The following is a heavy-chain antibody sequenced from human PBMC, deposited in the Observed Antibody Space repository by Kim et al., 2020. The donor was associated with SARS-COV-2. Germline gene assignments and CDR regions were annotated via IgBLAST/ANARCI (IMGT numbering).Heavy chain of an antibody. Sequence: LQGRVTMTTDTSTSTAYMELRSLRSDDTAVYYCARVDDILTGYYQYYFDYWGQGTLVTVSS. D-gene: IGHD3-9*01. J-gene: IGHJ4*02. V-gene: IGHV1-18*01. CDR3: ARVDDILTGYYQYYFDY.